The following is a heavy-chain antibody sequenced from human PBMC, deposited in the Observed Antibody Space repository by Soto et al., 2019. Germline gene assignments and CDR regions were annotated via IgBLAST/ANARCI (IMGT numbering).Heavy chain of an antibody. V-gene: IGHV3-7*01. CDR1: GFTFSSYW. Sequence: EVQLLESGGGLVQPGGSLRLSCAASGFTFSSYWMSWVRQAPGKGLEWVANIKQDGSEKYYVDSVKGRFTISRDNAKNSLYLQMNSLRAEDTAVYYCARDHRASRDTAMVTRYFDLWGRGTLVTVSS. D-gene: IGHD5-18*01. CDR3: ARDHRASRDTAMVTRYFDL. CDR2: IKQDGSEK. J-gene: IGHJ2*01.